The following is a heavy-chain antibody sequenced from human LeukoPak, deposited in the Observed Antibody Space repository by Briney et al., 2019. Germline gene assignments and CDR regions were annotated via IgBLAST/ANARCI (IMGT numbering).Heavy chain of an antibody. J-gene: IGHJ4*02. Sequence: GGSLRLSCAASGFTFSSYAMSWVRQAPGKGLEWVSAISGSGGSTYYADSVKGRFTISRDNSKNMLYLQMSSLRAEDTAVYYCAKDVDGTTGYWGQGTLVTVSS. D-gene: IGHD1-1*01. CDR3: AKDVDGTTGY. V-gene: IGHV3-23*01. CDR1: GFTFSSYA. CDR2: ISGSGGST.